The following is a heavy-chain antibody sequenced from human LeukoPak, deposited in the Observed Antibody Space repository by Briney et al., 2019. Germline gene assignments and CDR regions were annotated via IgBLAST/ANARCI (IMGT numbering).Heavy chain of an antibody. CDR2: IYYTGST. J-gene: IGHJ4*02. CDR3: ARNWGYYDSSGFYVHRLDY. CDR1: GGSISSYY. Sequence: SETLSLTCTVSGGSISSYYWSWIRQPPGKGLEWIGYIYYTGSTNYNPSLRSRVTISLDTSKNQFSLKLSSVTAADTAVYYCARNWGYYDSSGFYVHRLDYWGQGTLVTVSS. V-gene: IGHV4-59*01. D-gene: IGHD3-22*01.